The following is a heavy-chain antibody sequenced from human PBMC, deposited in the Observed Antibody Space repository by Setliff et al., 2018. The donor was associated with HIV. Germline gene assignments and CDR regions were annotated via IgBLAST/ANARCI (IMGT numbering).Heavy chain of an antibody. CDR1: GFTFSRAW. CDR3: ARDRPRGGGSLDAFDI. V-gene: IGHV3-21*01. J-gene: IGHJ3*02. D-gene: IGHD1-26*01. CDR2: ISSSSSYI. Sequence: GGSLRLSCAASGFTFSRAWMSWVRQAPGKGLEWVSSISSSSSYIYYADSVKGRFTISRDNAKNSLYLQMNRLRAEDTAVYYCARDRPRGGGSLDAFDIWGQGTMVTVAS.